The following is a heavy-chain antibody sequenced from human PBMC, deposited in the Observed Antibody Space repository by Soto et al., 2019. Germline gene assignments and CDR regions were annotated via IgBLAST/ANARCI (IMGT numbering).Heavy chain of an antibody. CDR1: GFTFNIHS. V-gene: IGHV3-33*01. CDR3: ARARGTTVTGLWHFDS. Sequence: QVQLAESGGGVVQPGMSLRLSCEASGFTFNIHSMHWDRQPPGKGLEWLAAVWYDGTQKYYADSVKGRFIISRHNSKKPLYLEMNSLRAEDTAVYYCARARGTTVTGLWHFDSWGQGTLVTVSS. CDR2: VWYDGTQK. D-gene: IGHD4-17*01. J-gene: IGHJ4*02.